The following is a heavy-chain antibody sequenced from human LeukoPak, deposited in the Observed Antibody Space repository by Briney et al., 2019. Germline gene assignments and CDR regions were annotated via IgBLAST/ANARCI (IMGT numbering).Heavy chain of an antibody. J-gene: IGHJ4*02. D-gene: IGHD1-26*01. V-gene: IGHV4-4*07. CDR3: ARGGGSYSIYDC. Sequence: SETLSLTCSVSGGSISSYYWTWIRQPAGKGLEWIGRIYSSGSINYNPSLKSRVTMSVDTSKNQFSLKLSSVTAADTAVYYCARGGGSYSIYDCWGQGILVTVSS. CDR2: IYSSGSI. CDR1: GGSISSYY.